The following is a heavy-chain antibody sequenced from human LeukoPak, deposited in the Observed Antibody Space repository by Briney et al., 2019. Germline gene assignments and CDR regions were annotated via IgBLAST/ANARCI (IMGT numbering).Heavy chain of an antibody. CDR2: ISYDGSNK. D-gene: IGHD3-22*01. J-gene: IGHJ4*02. CDR1: GFTFSSYG. V-gene: IGHV3-30*18. Sequence: PGRSLRLSCAASGFTFSSYGMHWVRQAPGKGLEWVAVISYDGSNKYYADSVKGRFTISRDNSKNTLYLQMNSLRAEDTAVYYCAKDSAYYDSSGYDYWGQGTLVTVSS. CDR3: AKDSAYYDSSGYDY.